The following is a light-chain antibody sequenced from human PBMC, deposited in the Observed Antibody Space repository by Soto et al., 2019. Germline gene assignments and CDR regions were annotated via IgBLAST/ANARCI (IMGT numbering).Light chain of an antibody. CDR3: QQYYSTPWT. Sequence: DIVMSQPPASLAVSLGERATINCKSSQSIFYSSNNKNYLTWYQQKPGQPPKLLIYWASTRESGVPDRFSGSGSGTDFTLTISSLQAEDVAVYYCQQYYSTPWTFGQGTKVDIK. V-gene: IGKV4-1*01. J-gene: IGKJ1*01. CDR1: QSIFYSSNNKNY. CDR2: WAS.